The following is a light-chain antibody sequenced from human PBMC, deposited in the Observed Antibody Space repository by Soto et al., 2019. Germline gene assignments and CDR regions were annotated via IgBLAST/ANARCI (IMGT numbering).Light chain of an antibody. Sequence: VLTQSPGTLSLSPGERATLSCRASQSVSNNYLSWYQQKPGQAPRLLFYGASNRATGIPDRFSGSGSGTDFTLTISRLEPEDFAVYSCQQYGSSGTFGQGTKVDIK. CDR1: QSVSNNY. CDR2: GAS. CDR3: QQYGSSGT. V-gene: IGKV3-20*01. J-gene: IGKJ1*01.